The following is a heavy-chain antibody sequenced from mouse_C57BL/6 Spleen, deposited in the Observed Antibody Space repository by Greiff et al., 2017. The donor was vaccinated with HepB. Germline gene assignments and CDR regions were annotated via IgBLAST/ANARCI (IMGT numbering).Heavy chain of an antibody. CDR2: IYPRSGNT. D-gene: IGHD1-1*01. Sequence: QVQLKESGAELARPGASVKLSCKASGYTFTSYGISWVKQRTGQGLEWIGEIYPRSGNTYYNEKFKGKATLTADKSSSTAYMELRSLTSEDSAVYFCARDYYGSLDYWGQGTTLTVSS. CDR3: ARDYYGSLDY. CDR1: GYTFTSYG. J-gene: IGHJ2*01. V-gene: IGHV1-81*01.